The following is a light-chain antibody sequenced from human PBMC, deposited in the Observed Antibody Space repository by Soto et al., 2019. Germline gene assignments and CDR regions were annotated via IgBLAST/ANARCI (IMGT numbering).Light chain of an antibody. J-gene: IGKJ1*01. CDR3: QQHSHWPPWT. Sequence: EVVLTQSPATLSLSPGERATLSCRASESVRTFVDWYQQKPGQAPRLLIYGASNRATGIPARFSGSGAGTDFTLTISNLEPEDFAVYYWQQHSHWPPWTFGQGTRVEIQ. CDR2: GAS. V-gene: IGKV3-11*01. CDR1: ESVRTF.